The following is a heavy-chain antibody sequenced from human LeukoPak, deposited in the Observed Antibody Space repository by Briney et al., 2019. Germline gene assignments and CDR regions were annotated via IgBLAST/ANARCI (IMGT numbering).Heavy chain of an antibody. CDR3: ARVSVAGHTYYYYGMDV. V-gene: IGHV3-30*04. Sequence: PGRSLRLSCAASGFTFSSYAMHWVRQAPGKGLECVAVISYDGSNKYYADSVKGRFTISRDNSKNTLYLQMNSLRAEDTAVYYCARVSVAGHTYYYYGMDVWGQGTTVTVSS. CDR1: GFTFSSYA. D-gene: IGHD6-19*01. J-gene: IGHJ6*02. CDR2: ISYDGSNK.